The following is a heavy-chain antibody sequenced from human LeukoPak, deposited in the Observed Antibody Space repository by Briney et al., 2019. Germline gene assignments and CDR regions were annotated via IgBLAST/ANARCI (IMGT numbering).Heavy chain of an antibody. CDR3: AREGYCSGGSCYSPPYYYGMDV. CDR1: GGTFSSYA. CDR2: IIPILGIA. D-gene: IGHD2-15*01. J-gene: IGHJ6*02. Sequence: SVKVSCKASGGTFSSYAISWVRQAPGQGLEWMGRIIPILGIANYAQNFQGRVTITADKSTSTAYMELSSLRSEDTAVHYCAREGYCSGGSCYSPPYYYGMDVWGQGTTVTVSS. V-gene: IGHV1-69*04.